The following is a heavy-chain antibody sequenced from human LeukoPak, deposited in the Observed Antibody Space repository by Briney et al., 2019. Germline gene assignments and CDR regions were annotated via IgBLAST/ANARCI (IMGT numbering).Heavy chain of an antibody. Sequence: SQTLSLTCTVSGGSISSGGYYWSWIRQPPGKGLEWIGYIYYSGSTNYNPSLKSRVTISVDTSKNQFSLKLSSVTAADTAVYYCATLDYGDEDYWGQGTLVTVSS. D-gene: IGHD4-17*01. J-gene: IGHJ4*02. CDR1: GGSISSGGYY. CDR2: IYYSGST. CDR3: ATLDYGDEDY. V-gene: IGHV4-61*08.